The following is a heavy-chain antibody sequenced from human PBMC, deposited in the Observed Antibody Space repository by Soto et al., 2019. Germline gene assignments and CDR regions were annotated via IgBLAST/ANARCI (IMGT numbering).Heavy chain of an antibody. CDR3: ARGVALFGVVTDY. Sequence: WTWIRQPPGKGLEWIGEISHSGSTNYNPSLKSRVTISVDTSKNQFSLKLSSVTAADTAVYYCARGVALFGVVTDYWGQGTLVTVSS. CDR2: ISHSGST. D-gene: IGHD3-3*01. J-gene: IGHJ4*02. V-gene: IGHV4-34*01.